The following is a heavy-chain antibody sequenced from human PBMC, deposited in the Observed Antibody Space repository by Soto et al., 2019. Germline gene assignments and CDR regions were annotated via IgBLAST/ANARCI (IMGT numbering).Heavy chain of an antibody. D-gene: IGHD2-21*02. CDR1: GDSISSYY. CDR2: IYYSGST. V-gene: IGHV4-59*01. CDR3: AIISCGGDCSAPYYYYALHV. J-gene: IGHJ6*02. Sequence: QVQLQESGPGLVKPSETLSLTCTVSGDSISSYYWSWVRQPPGKGLEWIGNIYYSGSTNSNPSLNSRVSISVDTSTHQFSLKLSCGTAADTAVYYCAIISCGGDCSAPYYYYALHVWGQGTTVTVSS.